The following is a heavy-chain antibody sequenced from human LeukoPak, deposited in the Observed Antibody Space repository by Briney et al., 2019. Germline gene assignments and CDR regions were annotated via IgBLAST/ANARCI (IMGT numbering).Heavy chain of an antibody. CDR2: IYTTGST. D-gene: IGHD3-16*01. CDR1: GGSISSGSYY. Sequence: SETLSLTCTVSGGSISSGSYYWSWIRQPAGKELEWIGRIYTTGSTNYSPSLKSRVTISADTSKNQFSLKLSSVTAADTAVYYRARDNPFKYDYVNWGQGTLVTVPS. J-gene: IGHJ4*02. V-gene: IGHV4-61*02. CDR3: ARDNPFKYDYVN.